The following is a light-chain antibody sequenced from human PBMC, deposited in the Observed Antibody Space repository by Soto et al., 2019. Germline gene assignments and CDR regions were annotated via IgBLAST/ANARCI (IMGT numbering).Light chain of an antibody. J-gene: IGKJ1*01. Sequence: DIQMTQSPSTLSGSVGDRVTITCRASQTISSWLAWYQQKPGKAPKLLIYKASTLKSGVPSRFSGSGSGTEFTRTISSLQPDDFSTDCCQHYNSYSEAFGRGIEVELK. V-gene: IGKV1-5*03. CDR1: QTISSW. CDR3: QHYNSYSEA. CDR2: KAS.